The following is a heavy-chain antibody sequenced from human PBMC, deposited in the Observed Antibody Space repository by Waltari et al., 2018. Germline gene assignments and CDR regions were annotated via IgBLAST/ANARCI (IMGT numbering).Heavy chain of an antibody. CDR3: ASCMDTAMDSSFDP. D-gene: IGHD5-18*01. J-gene: IGHJ5*02. CDR2: IIPIVGTA. V-gene: IGHV1-69*11. CDR1: GGTFSSYA. Sequence: QVQLVQSGAEVKKPGSSVKVSCKASGGTFSSYAISWVRQAPGQGLGWMGRIIPIVGTANDEQKFQGSVTITADESTSTAYMELSSLRSEDTAVYYCASCMDTAMDSSFDPWGQGTLVTVSS.